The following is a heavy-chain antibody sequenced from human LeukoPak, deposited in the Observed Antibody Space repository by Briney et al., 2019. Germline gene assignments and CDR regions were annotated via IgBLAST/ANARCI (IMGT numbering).Heavy chain of an antibody. Sequence: PGGSLRLSCAASGFTFSTYVMNWFRQAPGKGLEWVSTISVGAEYIFYADSVKGRFTISRDDSNNALYLQMHSLRAEDTALYYCASGPPFLKYFVYWGQGTLVTVSS. CDR3: ASGPPFLKYFVY. V-gene: IGHV3-23*01. D-gene: IGHD3-9*01. CDR2: ISVGAEYI. CDR1: GFTFSTYV. J-gene: IGHJ4*02.